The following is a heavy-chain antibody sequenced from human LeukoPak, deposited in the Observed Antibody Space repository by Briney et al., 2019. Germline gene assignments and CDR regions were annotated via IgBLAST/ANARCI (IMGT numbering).Heavy chain of an antibody. CDR3: ARAHPVEVPAAIPGDRYYMDV. CDR2: IIPIFGTA. D-gene: IGHD2-2*02. Sequence: GASVKVSCKASGGTFSSYAISWVRQAPGQGLEWMGGIIPIFGTANYAQKFQGRVTITTDESTSTAYVELSSLRSEDTAVYYCARAHPVEVPAAIPGDRYYMDVWGKGITVTVSS. V-gene: IGHV1-69*05. CDR1: GGTFSSYA. J-gene: IGHJ6*03.